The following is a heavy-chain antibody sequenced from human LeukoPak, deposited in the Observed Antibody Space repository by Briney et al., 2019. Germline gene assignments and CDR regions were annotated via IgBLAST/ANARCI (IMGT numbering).Heavy chain of an antibody. Sequence: PGRSLTLSCSPSGFTFSIYAMQWVRQAPGKGVEWVAVISYDGSNKYYTHPVKGRFTISRANSKNTLYLQMNSLRAEDTAVYYCAREGVDTAMATAIKYYYYYYMDVWGKGTTVTVSS. CDR2: ISYDGSNK. V-gene: IGHV3-30*10. CDR1: GFTFSIYA. J-gene: IGHJ6*03. D-gene: IGHD5-18*01. CDR3: AREGVDTAMATAIKYYYYYYMDV.